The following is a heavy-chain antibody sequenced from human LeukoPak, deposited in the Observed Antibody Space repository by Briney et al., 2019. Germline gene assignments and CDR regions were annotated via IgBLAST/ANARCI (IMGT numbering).Heavy chain of an antibody. V-gene: IGHV4-59*01. CDR1: GGSISNYY. D-gene: IGHD2-2*01. CDR2: IYYSGNT. Sequence: SETVSLTCTVSGGSISNYYWGWIRQPPGKGLDWIGYIYYSGNTNFTPSLKSRVTISVDTSKYQFSLKLNSVTAADTAVYYCARVRYCSTNRCYDRDFDNWGQGTLVTVSS. CDR3: ARVRYCSTNRCYDRDFDN. J-gene: IGHJ4*02.